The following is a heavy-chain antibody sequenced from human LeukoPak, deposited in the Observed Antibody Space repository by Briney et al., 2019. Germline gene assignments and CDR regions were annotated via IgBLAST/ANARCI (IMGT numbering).Heavy chain of an antibody. CDR2: IYGSGST. J-gene: IGHJ5*02. V-gene: IGHV4-61*02. D-gene: IGHD1-26*01. CDR3: AGDYTVGDNNWFDP. Sequence: SETLSLTCTVSGGSISGGFYWTWIRQPAGKGLEWIGRIYGSGSTNYNPSLKSRVTISADTSKNQFSLKLSSVTAADTAVYYCAGDYTVGDNNWFDPWGQGTLVTVSS. CDR1: GGSISGGFY.